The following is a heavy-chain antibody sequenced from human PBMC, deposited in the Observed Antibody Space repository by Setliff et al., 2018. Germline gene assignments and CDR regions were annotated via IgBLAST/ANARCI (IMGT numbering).Heavy chain of an antibody. V-gene: IGHV1-18*01. CDR3: AREGVDTRSSTDYRYYMDV. CDR2: ISGYNGYT. D-gene: IGHD5-18*01. CDR1: GYTFAKYG. J-gene: IGHJ6*03. Sequence: RASVKVSCKAFGYTFAKYGTSWVRQAPGQGLEWMGWISGYNGYTVYAQKLQGRVTMNTDTSTSTGYMELRRLRSDDTAVYYCAREGVDTRSSTDYRYYMDVWGKGTTVTVSS.